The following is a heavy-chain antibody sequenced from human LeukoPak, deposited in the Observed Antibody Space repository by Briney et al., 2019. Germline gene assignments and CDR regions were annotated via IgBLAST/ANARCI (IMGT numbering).Heavy chain of an antibody. V-gene: IGHV3-48*02. CDR3: ARDYGDLPARVPYFDY. CDR2: ITISSSMI. Sequence: GRSLRLSCAASGFTFSSYSMNWVRQAPGKGLEWVSYITISSSMIYYADSVKGRFTISRDNAKNSLYLQMKSLRDEDTAIYYCARDYGDLPARVPYFDYWGQGTLVTVSS. D-gene: IGHD4-17*01. J-gene: IGHJ4*02. CDR1: GFTFSSYS.